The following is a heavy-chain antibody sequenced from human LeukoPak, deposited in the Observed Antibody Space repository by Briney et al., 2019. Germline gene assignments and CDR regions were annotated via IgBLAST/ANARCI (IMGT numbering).Heavy chain of an antibody. V-gene: IGHV4-61*08. CDR1: GGSISSGGYY. J-gene: IGHJ4*02. CDR3: ARRLTLFGAEDY. D-gene: IGHD3-10*02. Sequence: PSETLSLTCTVSGGSISSGGYYWSWIRQPPGKGLEWIGYIYYSGSTNYNPSLKSRVTISVDTSKNQFSLKLISVTAADTAVYYCARRLTLFGAEDYWGQGTLVTVSS. CDR2: IYYSGST.